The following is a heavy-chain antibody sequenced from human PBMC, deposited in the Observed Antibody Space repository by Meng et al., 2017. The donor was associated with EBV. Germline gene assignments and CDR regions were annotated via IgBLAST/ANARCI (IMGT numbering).Heavy chain of an antibody. CDR3: ASESGRGFTPDY. V-gene: IGHV1-69*01. CDR2: LIPMSGAP. J-gene: IGHJ4*02. D-gene: IGHD3-10*01. Sequence: QVQLQESGGELKKPVVSVSVSCSTSGGTFRSDAASWVRQAPGQGLEWRGGLIPMSGAPHYAQKFQDRVTIIADESTSTHSMELNNLRFEDTAMYYCASESGRGFTPDYWGQGTLVTVSS. CDR1: GGTFRSDA.